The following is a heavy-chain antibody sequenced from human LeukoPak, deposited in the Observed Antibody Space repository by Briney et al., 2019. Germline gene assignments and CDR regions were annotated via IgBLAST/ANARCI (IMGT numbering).Heavy chain of an antibody. D-gene: IGHD3-3*01. CDR3: ARGRLLRLRFLEWLSVHFDY. CDR1: GGSFGGYY. J-gene: IGHJ4*02. Sequence: SETLSLTCAVYGGSFGGYYWSWIRQPPGKGLEWIGEINHSGSTNYNPSLKSRVTISVDTSKNQFSLKLSSVTAADTAVYYCARGRLLRLRFLEWLSVHFDYWGQGTLVTVSS. V-gene: IGHV4-34*01. CDR2: INHSGST.